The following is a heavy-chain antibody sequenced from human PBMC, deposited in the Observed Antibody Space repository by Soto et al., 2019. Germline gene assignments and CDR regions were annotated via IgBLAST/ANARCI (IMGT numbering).Heavy chain of an antibody. J-gene: IGHJ5*02. D-gene: IGHD2-2*01. V-gene: IGHV4-31*03. Sequence: SETLSLTCTVSGGSISSGGYYWSWIRQHPGKGLEWIGYIYYSGTTYYNPSLKSRVTISVDTSKNQFSLKLSSVSAADTALYYCARCSLVVVPAPGFDPWGRGTLVTVSS. CDR2: IYYSGTT. CDR3: ARCSLVVVPAPGFDP. CDR1: GGSISSGGYY.